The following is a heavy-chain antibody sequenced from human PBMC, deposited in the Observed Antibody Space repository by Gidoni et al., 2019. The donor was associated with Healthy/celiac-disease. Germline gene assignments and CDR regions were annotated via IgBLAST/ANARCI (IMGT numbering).Heavy chain of an antibody. V-gene: IGHV3-23*01. CDR1: GFTFSSYA. Sequence: EVQLLESGGGLVQPGGSLRLSCAASGFTFSSYAMSWVRQAPGKGLAWVSAISGSGGSTYYADSVKGRFTISRDNSKNTLYLQMNSLRAEDTAVYYCAKASTRLYYYGMDVWGQGTTVTVSS. CDR3: AKASTRLYYYGMDV. J-gene: IGHJ6*02. CDR2: ISGSGGST.